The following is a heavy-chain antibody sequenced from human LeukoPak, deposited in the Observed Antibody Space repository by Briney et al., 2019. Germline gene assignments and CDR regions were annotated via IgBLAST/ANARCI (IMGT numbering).Heavy chain of an antibody. CDR2: INSDGSST. J-gene: IGHJ3*02. CDR1: GFTLSRLL. CDR3: ARRSAAKDAFDI. Sequence: GALRLSFATSGFTLSRLLMHWVRPTPGKGLVWVSRINSDGSSTSYADSVKGRFTISRDNAKNTLYLQMNSLRAEDTAVYYCARRSAAKDAFDIWGQGTMVTVSS. V-gene: IGHV3-74*01. D-gene: IGHD6-25*01.